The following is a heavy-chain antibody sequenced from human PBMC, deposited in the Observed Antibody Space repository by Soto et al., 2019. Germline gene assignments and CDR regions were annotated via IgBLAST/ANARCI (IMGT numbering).Heavy chain of an antibody. D-gene: IGHD6-19*01. CDR1: GFTFSSYD. CDR2: IGTAGDT. Sequence: GGSLRLSCAASGFTFSSYDMHWVRQATGKGLEWVSAIGTAGDTYYPGSVKGRFTISRENAKNSFYLQMNSLRAGVTAVYDCARRGGWWGRYYFGMDVWGQGTTVTVSS. V-gene: IGHV3-13*01. J-gene: IGHJ6*02. CDR3: ARRGGWWGRYYFGMDV.